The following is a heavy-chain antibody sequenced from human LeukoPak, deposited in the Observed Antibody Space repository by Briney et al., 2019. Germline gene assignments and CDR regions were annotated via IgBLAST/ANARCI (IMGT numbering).Heavy chain of an antibody. D-gene: IGHD4-11*01. V-gene: IGHV3-9*01. J-gene: IGHJ6*03. CDR2: ISWHSGTI. CDR1: GFTFDDYA. Sequence: GGSLRLSCAASGFTFDDYAMHWVRQAPGKGLEWVSGISWHSGTIDYADSVKGRFTISRDNAKNSLYLQMNSLRAEDTAVYYCARDRVTTSSWPRVEYYYMDVWGKGTTVTISS. CDR3: ARDRVTTSSWPRVEYYYMDV.